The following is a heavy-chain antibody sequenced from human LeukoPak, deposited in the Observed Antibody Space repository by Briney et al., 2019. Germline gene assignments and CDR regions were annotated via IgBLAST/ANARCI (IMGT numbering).Heavy chain of an antibody. CDR2: IYHSGST. CDR1: GASISGSGYY. J-gene: IGHJ5*02. D-gene: IGHD5-18*01. Sequence: SETLSLTCTVSGASISGSGYYWGWIRQPPGKGLEWIGTIYHSGSTYYNPSLKSRVTISVDTSKNQFSLRLSSVTAADTAVYYCARIRGGYSYGRRGNWFDPWGQGTLVTVSS. V-gene: IGHV4-39*07. CDR3: ARIRGGYSYGRRGNWFDP.